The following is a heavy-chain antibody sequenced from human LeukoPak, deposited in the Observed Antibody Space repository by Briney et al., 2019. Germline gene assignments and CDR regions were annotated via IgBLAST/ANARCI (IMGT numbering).Heavy chain of an antibody. CDR1: GGSISRYY. Sequence: SETLSLTCIVSGGSISRYYWSWIRQPAGKGLEWIGRIYTSGNTNYNPSLKSRVTISVDTSKNQFSLKLSSVTAADTAVYYCAREGGYSYGDAPLHFDYWGQGTLVTVSS. V-gene: IGHV4-4*07. CDR2: IYTSGNT. J-gene: IGHJ4*02. CDR3: AREGGYSYGDAPLHFDY. D-gene: IGHD5-18*01.